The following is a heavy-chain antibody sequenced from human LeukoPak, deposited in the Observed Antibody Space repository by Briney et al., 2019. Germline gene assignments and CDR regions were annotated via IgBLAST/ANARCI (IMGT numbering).Heavy chain of an antibody. J-gene: IGHJ4*02. V-gene: IGHV3-23*01. CDR2: IIGSGGST. CDR3: AKDLSLVGATVGY. D-gene: IGHD1-26*01. CDR1: GFTFSSYA. Sequence: GGSLRLSCAASGFTFSSYAMNWVRQAPGRGLEWVSTIIGSGGSTFYADSVKGRFTISRDNSKNTLYLQVNSLRAEDTAVYYCAKDLSLVGATVGYWGQGTLVTVSS.